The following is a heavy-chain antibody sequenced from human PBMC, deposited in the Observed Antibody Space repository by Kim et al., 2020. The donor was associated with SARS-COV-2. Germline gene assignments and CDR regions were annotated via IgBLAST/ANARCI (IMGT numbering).Heavy chain of an antibody. Sequence: ASVKVSCKASGYTFTSYGISWVRQAPGQGLEWMGWISAYNGNTNYAQKLQGRVTMTTDTSTSTAYMELRSLRSDDTAVYYCARRASYSSGWYEGGWFDPWGQGTLVTVSS. CDR2: ISAYNGNT. V-gene: IGHV1-18*04. D-gene: IGHD6-19*01. J-gene: IGHJ5*02. CDR3: ARRASYSSGWYEGGWFDP. CDR1: GYTFTSYG.